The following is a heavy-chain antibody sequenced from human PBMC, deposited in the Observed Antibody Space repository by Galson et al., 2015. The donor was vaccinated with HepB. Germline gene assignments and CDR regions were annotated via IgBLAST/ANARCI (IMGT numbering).Heavy chain of an antibody. D-gene: IGHD2-21*02. CDR1: GFTFSSYS. CDR2: ISSGSSTI. J-gene: IGHJ4*02. Sequence: SLRLSCAASGFTFSSYSMNWVRQAPGKGLEWVSYISSGSSTIYYADSVKGRFTISRDNAKNSLYLQMNSLRAEDTAVYYCARADGGGWRLATWVDYWGQGTLVTVSS. CDR3: ARADGGGWRLATWVDY. V-gene: IGHV3-48*01.